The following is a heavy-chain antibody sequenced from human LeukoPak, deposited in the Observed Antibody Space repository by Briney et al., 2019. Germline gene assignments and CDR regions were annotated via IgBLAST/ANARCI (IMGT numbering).Heavy chain of an antibody. V-gene: IGHV4-59*01. CDR2: IYYSGST. Sequence: SETLSLTCTVSGGSISSYYWSWIRQPPGKGLEWIGYIYYSGSTNYNPSLKSRVTISVGTSKNQFSLKLSSVTAADTAVYYCARDSYDSSGYYYGWFDPWGQGTLVTVSP. D-gene: IGHD3-22*01. CDR1: GGSISSYY. CDR3: ARDSYDSSGYYYGWFDP. J-gene: IGHJ5*02.